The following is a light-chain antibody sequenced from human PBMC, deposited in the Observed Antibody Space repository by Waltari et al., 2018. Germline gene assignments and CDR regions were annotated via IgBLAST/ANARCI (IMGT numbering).Light chain of an antibody. J-gene: IGKJ1*01. Sequence: DIVMTQSPDSLAGSLGERATINCKSSPSVLYSSNNKNCLAWYQQKPGQPPKLLIYWASTRESGVPDRFSGSGSGTDFTLTISSLQAEDVAVYYCHQYYSSPWTFGQGTKVEI. CDR3: HQYYSSPWT. CDR1: PSVLYSSNNKNC. CDR2: WAS. V-gene: IGKV4-1*01.